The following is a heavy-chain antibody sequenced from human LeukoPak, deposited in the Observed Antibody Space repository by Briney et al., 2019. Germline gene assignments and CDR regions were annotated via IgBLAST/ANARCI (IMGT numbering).Heavy chain of an antibody. CDR1: GFTFNLYS. CDR2: ISSDGVYT. V-gene: IGHV3-64D*08. J-gene: IGHJ4*02. Sequence: GGSLRLSCLASGFTFNLYSMHWVRQAPGKGLEFVSVISSDGVYTYNAYSVKGRFTISRDNSKNTVYLQMSSLGADDTAVYYCAKVLDYCDGGTCYNSGMDSWGQGTLVTVSS. D-gene: IGHD2-15*01. CDR3: AKVLDYCDGGTCYNSGMDS.